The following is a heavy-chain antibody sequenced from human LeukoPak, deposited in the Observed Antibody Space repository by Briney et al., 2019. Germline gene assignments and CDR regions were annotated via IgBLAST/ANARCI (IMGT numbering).Heavy chain of an antibody. V-gene: IGHV4-39*01. J-gene: IGHJ5*02. D-gene: IGHD3-16*01. Sequence: SETLSLTCTVSGGSISSSSLYWNWIRQPPGKGPEWIGSIYYTGTTYSNPPLKSRVTIPVDTSRNQFSLKVSSVTAADTAVYYCATSLKGANWFDPWGQGTLVTVSS. CDR2: IYYTGTT. CDR3: ATSLKGANWFDP. CDR1: GGSISSSSLY.